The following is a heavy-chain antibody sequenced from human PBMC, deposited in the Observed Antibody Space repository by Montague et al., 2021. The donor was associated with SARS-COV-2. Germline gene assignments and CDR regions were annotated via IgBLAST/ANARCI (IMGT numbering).Heavy chain of an antibody. CDR2: IDWDDDK. V-gene: IGHV2-70*01. D-gene: IGHD1-26*01. Sequence: PALGKPTQTLTLTCTFSGFSLSTSGMCVSWIRQPPGMALEWLALIDWDDDKYYSTSLKTRLTISKDTSKNQVVLTMTNMDPVDTATYYCARIWGATRGDAFDIWGQGTMVTVSS. CDR3: ARIWGATRGDAFDI. J-gene: IGHJ3*02. CDR1: GFSLSTSGMC.